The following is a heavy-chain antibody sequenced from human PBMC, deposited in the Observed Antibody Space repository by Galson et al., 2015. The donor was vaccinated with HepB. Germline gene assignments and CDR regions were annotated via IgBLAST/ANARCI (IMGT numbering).Heavy chain of an antibody. V-gene: IGHV3-64D*06. Sequence: SLRLSCAASGFTFRSFSMHWVRQAPGKGLEYVSAVSDTGGSTFYADSVEGRFTISRDNSKNTLYLQMSSLRAEDTAVYYCVREFDYWGQGTLVTVPA. CDR2: VSDTGGST. CDR3: VREFDY. CDR1: GFTFRSFS. J-gene: IGHJ4*02. D-gene: IGHD1-26*01.